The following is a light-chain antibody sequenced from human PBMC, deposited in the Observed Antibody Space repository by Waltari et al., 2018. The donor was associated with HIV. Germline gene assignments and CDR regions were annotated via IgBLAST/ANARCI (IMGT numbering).Light chain of an antibody. CDR3: MQATHFPRT. CDR1: QSLVHSDGNTY. Sequence: DIVLTQTPLSSPVTLGQPASISCKSSQSLVHSDGNTYLAWLKQRPGQSPRLLISQISKRFSVVPDRFSGSGAGTDFTLTISRVEAEDVGVYYCMQATHFPRTFGQGTKVEI. J-gene: IGKJ1*01. CDR2: QIS. V-gene: IGKV2-24*01.